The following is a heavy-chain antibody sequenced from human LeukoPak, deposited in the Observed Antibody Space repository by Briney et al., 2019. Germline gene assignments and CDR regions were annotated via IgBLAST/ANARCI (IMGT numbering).Heavy chain of an antibody. V-gene: IGHV3-7*04. CDR2: IKPDGSEK. CDR3: ARGSGDY. J-gene: IGHJ4*02. Sequence: GGSLRLSCAASGFTFSNYELNWVRQAPGKGLEWVASIKPDGSEKYYVDSVKGRFTISRDNAKKSLYLQMTSLRDEDTAVYYCARGSGDYSGQGTLVTVSS. CDR1: GFTFSNYE.